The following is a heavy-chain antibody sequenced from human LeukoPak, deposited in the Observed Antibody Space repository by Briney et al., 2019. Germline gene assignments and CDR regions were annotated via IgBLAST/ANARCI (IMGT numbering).Heavy chain of an antibody. Sequence: SGGSLRLSCAASGFTFSSYGMHWVRQAPGKGLEWVAVISYDGSNKYYADSVKGRFTISRDYSKNTLYLQMNSLRAEDTAVYYCAKDLWSWLSPLLVDYWGQGTLVTVSS. CDR1: GFTFSSYG. CDR3: AKDLWSWLSPLLVDY. J-gene: IGHJ4*02. D-gene: IGHD3-22*01. CDR2: ISYDGSNK. V-gene: IGHV3-30*18.